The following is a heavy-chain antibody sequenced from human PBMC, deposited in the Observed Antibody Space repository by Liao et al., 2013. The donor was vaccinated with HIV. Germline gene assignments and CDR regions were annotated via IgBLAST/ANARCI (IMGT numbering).Heavy chain of an antibody. J-gene: IGHJ4*02. CDR2: INHSGST. D-gene: IGHD3-3*01. CDR3: ARREWHKYKGYFDY. CDR1: GGSFSGYY. V-gene: IGHV4-34*01. Sequence: QVQLQQWGAGLSKPSETLSLTCAVYGGSFSGYYWSWIRQPPGKGLEWIGEINHSGSTNYNPSLKSRVTISVDTSKNQFSLKLSSVTAADTAVYYCARREWHKYKGYFDYWGQGTLVTVSS.